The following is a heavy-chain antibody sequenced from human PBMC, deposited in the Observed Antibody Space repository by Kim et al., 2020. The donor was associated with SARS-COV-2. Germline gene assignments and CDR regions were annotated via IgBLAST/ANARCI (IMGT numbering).Heavy chain of an antibody. V-gene: IGHV3-30*01. D-gene: IGHD1-7*01. Sequence: DYADSVKGRFPISRDNSKNTLFLKMNSLRAEDTAVYYCASSYNWNYQGQYYWGQGTLVTVSS. J-gene: IGHJ4*02. CDR3: ASSYNWNYQGQYY.